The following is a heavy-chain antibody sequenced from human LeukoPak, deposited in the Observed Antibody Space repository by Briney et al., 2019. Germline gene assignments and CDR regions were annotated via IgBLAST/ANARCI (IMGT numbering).Heavy chain of an antibody. V-gene: IGHV1-46*01. D-gene: IGHD1-26*01. CDR1: GYTFTSYY. J-gene: IGHJ3*02. CDR3: ARYGFSAVWQGAWHAFDI. CDR2: INPTSGDT. Sequence: GASVKVSCKASGYTFTSYYVHWVRQAPGQGLQWVGIINPTSGDTIYAQKFQGRVTMTRDISTNTVYMELSSLRSEDTAVYYCARYGFSAVWQGAWHAFDIGGHGTMVTVSS.